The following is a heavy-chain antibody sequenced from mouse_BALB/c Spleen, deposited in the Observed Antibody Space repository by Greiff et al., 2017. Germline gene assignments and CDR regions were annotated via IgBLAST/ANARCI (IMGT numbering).Heavy chain of an antibody. CDR3: ARGPLNWYYFDY. Sequence: EVKLQESGGGLVQPGGSRKLSCAASGFTFSDYGMAWVRQAPGKGPEWVAFISNLAYSIYYADTVTGRFTISRENAKNTLYLEMSSLRSEDTAMYYCARGPLNWYYFDYWGQGTTLTVSS. CDR2: ISNLAYSI. CDR1: GFTFSDYG. J-gene: IGHJ2*01. D-gene: IGHD4-1*01. V-gene: IGHV5-15*02.